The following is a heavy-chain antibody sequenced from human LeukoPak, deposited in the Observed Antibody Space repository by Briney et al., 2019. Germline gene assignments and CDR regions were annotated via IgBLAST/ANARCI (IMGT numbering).Heavy chain of an antibody. J-gene: IGHJ4*02. D-gene: IGHD1-26*01. CDR1: GFTFSSYG. V-gene: IGHV3-30*18. CDR3: AKGETWAFDY. CDR2: ISYDGSNK. Sequence: GGSLRLSCAASGFTFSSYGMHWVRQAPGKGLEWVAVISYDGSNKYYADSVKGRFTISRDNSRNTLYLQMNSLRAEDTAVYYCAKGETWAFDYWGQGTLVTVSS.